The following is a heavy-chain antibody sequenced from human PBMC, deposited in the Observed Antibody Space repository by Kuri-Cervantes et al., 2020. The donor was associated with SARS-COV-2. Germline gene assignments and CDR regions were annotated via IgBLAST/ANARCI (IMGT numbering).Heavy chain of an antibody. V-gene: IGHV4-34*01. D-gene: IGHD2-21*02. J-gene: IGHJ4*02. CDR1: GGSVSSYY. CDR3: ASVVTAIDY. CDR2: INHSGST. Sequence: SETLSLTCTVSGGSVSSYYWSWIRQPPGKGLEWIGEINHSGSTNYNPSLKSRVTISLDTSKDHFSLKLHSVTAADTAVYYCASVVTAIDYWGQGTLVTVSS.